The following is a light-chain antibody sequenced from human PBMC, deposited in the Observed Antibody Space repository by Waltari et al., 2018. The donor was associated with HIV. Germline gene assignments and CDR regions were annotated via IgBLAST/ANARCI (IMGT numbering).Light chain of an antibody. CDR2: DDA. J-gene: IGLJ3*02. V-gene: IGLV3-21*03. CDR3: QVWDFTTDHVV. CDR1: NVGSKR. Sequence: SYILTQSPSVSVAPGKTANISCGGANVGSKRVHWYQQQSGQAPLLVIYDDAARPSGIPARFSGSNSGNTATLTITRVEVGDEADYYCQVWDFTTDHVVFGGGTKLTVL.